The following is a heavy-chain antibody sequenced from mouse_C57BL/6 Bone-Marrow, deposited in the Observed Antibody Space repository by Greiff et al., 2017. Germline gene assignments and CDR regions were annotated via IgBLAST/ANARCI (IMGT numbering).Heavy chain of an antibody. Sequence: QVQLQQSGAELVRPGTSVKMSCKASGYTFTNYWIGWAKQTPGHSLEWIGDIYPGGGYTNYNEKFKGKVTLTADKSSSPAYIQLSSLTSEDYAIYYCARRLPHYYAMDYWGQGTSVTVSS. CDR3: ARRLPHYYAMDY. CDR2: IYPGGGYT. D-gene: IGHD3-2*02. J-gene: IGHJ4*01. CDR1: GYTFTNYW. V-gene: IGHV1-63*01.